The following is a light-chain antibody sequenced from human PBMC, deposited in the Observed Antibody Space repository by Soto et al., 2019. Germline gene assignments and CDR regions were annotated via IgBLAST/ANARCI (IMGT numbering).Light chain of an antibody. CDR3: SSYTSSSTGV. Sequence: QSALTQPASVYGSPGQSITISCNGTSSDVGGYNYVSWYQQHPGKAPKLMIYDVSNRPSGVSNRFSGSKSGNTASLTISGLQAEDEADYYCSSYTSSSTGVFGTGTKLTVL. CDR1: SSDVGGYNY. CDR2: DVS. J-gene: IGLJ1*01. V-gene: IGLV2-14*01.